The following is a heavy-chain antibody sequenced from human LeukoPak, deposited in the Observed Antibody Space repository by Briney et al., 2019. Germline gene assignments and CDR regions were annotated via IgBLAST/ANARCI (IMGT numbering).Heavy chain of an antibody. V-gene: IGHV4-59*01. D-gene: IGHD2/OR15-2a*01. CDR1: GGSISSYY. CDR3: ARDILSPLNPPGAFDI. J-gene: IGHJ3*02. Sequence: KPSETLSLTCTVSGGSISSYYWSWIRQPPGKGLEWIGYIYYSGSTNYNPSLKSRVTISVDTSKNQFSLKLSSVTAADTAVYYCARDILSPLNPPGAFDIWGQGTMVTVSS. CDR2: IYYSGST.